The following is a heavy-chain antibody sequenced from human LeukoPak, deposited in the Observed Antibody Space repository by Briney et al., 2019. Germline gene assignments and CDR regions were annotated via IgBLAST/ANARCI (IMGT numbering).Heavy chain of an antibody. J-gene: IGHJ4*02. Sequence: PGGSLRLSCAASGFTFSSYAMSWVRQAPGKGLEWVSAISGSGGSTYYADSGKGRFTISRDNSKNTLYLQMNSLRAEDTAVYYCAKGVLLIGIFDCWAREPWSPSPQ. CDR3: AKGVLLIGIFDC. CDR1: GFTFSSYA. V-gene: IGHV3-23*01. CDR2: ISGSGGST. D-gene: IGHD2-15*01.